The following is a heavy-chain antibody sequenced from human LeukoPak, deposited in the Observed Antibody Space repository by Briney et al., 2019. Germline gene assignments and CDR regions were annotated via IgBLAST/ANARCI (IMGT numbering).Heavy chain of an antibody. CDR3: AGLYYDILTGYYKGNY. CDR2: INHSGST. D-gene: IGHD3-9*01. CDR1: GGSFSGYY. V-gene: IGHV4-34*01. Sequence: SETLSLTCAVYGGSFSGYYWSWIRQPPGKGLEWIGEINHSGSTNYNSSLKSRVTISVDTSKNQFSLKLSSVTAADTAVYYCAGLYYDILTGYYKGNYWGQGTLVTVSS. J-gene: IGHJ4*02.